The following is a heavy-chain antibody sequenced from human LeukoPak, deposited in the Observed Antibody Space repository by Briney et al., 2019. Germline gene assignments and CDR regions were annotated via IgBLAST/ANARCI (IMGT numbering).Heavy chain of an antibody. CDR3: ARYSGYAQDFDY. D-gene: IGHD5-12*01. CDR2: INSDGSST. V-gene: IGHV3-74*01. Sequence: PGGSLRPSCAASGFTFSSYWMHWVRQAPGKGLVWVSRINSDGSSTSYADSVKGRFTISRDNAKNTLYLQMNSLRAEDTAVYYCARYSGYAQDFDYWGQGTLVTVSS. CDR1: GFTFSSYW. J-gene: IGHJ4*02.